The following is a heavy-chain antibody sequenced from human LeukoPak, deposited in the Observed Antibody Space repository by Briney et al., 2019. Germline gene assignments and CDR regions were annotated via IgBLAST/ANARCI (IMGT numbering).Heavy chain of an antibody. CDR1: GFTFNDYT. J-gene: IGHJ4*02. D-gene: IGHD6-19*01. Sequence: GGSLRLSCAASGFTFNDYTMTWVRQAPGKGLEWVSSITGDCNYIFYADSVKGRFTISRNNAKNTLHLQMNSLRGEDTAVYYCARGSVWPRCHFDYWGQGTLVTVSS. V-gene: IGHV3-21*01. CDR2: ITGDCNYI. CDR3: ARGSVWPRCHFDY.